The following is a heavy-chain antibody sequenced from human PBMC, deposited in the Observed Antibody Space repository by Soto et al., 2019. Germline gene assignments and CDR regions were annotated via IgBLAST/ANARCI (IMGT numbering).Heavy chain of an antibody. CDR1: AFTFDNYA. D-gene: IGHD3-10*02. CDR3: AKERAASFYVSDNDGFDF. Sequence: PGGSLRLSCGASAFTFDNYAMNWVRQAPGKGLEWVAAISGRGGKTYYADSVKGRFTISRDNSKNTLFLQMNSLRAEDTALYYCAKERAASFYVSDNDGFDFWGQGTMVTVSS. CDR2: ISGRGGKT. J-gene: IGHJ3*01. V-gene: IGHV3-23*01.